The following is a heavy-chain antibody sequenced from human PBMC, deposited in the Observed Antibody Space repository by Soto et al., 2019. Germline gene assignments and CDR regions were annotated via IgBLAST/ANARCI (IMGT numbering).Heavy chain of an antibody. J-gene: IGHJ6*02. Sequence: LRLSCVASGFSFDTYGMHWVRQSPGKGLQWVALISYEGSNTYYADSVRGRFTISRDNSKNTLYLQMNTLRPEDTGVYYCARVTPGNNLYYFSGLDFWGQGTSVTVSS. D-gene: IGHD1-1*01. CDR1: GFSFDTYG. V-gene: IGHV3-30-3*01. CDR2: ISYEGSNT. CDR3: ARVTPGNNLYYFSGLDF.